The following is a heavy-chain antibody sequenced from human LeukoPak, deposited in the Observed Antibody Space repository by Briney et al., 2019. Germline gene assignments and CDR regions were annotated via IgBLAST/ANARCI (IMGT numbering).Heavy chain of an antibody. CDR2: IIPIFGTA. V-gene: IGHV1-69*13. CDR3: ARGRDYDFWSGSPYYFDY. Sequence: SVKVSCRTPGYTFTDYYIHWVRQAPGHGLEWMGGIIPIFGTANYAQKFQGRVTITADESTSTAYMELSSLRSEDTAVYYCARGRDYDFWSGSPYYFDYWGQGTLVTVSS. D-gene: IGHD3-3*01. CDR1: GYTFTDYY. J-gene: IGHJ4*02.